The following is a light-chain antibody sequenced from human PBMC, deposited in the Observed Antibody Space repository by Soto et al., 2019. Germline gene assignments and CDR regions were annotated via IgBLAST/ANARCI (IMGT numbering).Light chain of an antibody. CDR1: QSISSY. V-gene: IGKV1-39*01. Sequence: DIQMTQSPSSLSASVGDRVTITCRANQSISSYLNWYQQKLGKAPKLLIYAPSRLQTGVPSRFSGSGSGTDFTLTITSLQPEDFATYYCQQSYRTPHTFGGGTKVDIK. CDR2: APS. J-gene: IGKJ4*01. CDR3: QQSYRTPHT.